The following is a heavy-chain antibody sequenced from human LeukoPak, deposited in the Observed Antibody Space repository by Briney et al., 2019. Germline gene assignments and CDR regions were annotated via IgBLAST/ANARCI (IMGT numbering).Heavy chain of an antibody. CDR1: GPSFSGYF. V-gene: IGHV4-34*01. J-gene: IGHJ5*02. CDR3: ARSPSRQNWIASLYKWFDP. Sequence: SETLSLTCAVHGPSFSGYFWSWIRQPPGKGLEWIGEINHRGDTNYNPSLKSRVTISVDTSNNQSSVRLTSVTAADTAVYYCARSPSRQNWIASLYKWFDPWGQGTLVTVAS. CDR2: INHRGDT. D-gene: IGHD2-2*03.